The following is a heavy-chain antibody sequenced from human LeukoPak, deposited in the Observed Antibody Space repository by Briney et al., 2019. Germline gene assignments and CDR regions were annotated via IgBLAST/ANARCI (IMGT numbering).Heavy chain of an antibody. CDR2: ISYDGSNK. CDR3: ARDKDEALDY. CDR1: GFTFSSYA. J-gene: IGHJ4*02. V-gene: IGHV3-30-3*01. Sequence: PGRSLRLSCAASGFTFSSYAMHWVRQAPDKGLEWVAVISYDGSNKYYADSVKGRFTISRDNSKNTLCLQMNSLRAEDTAVYYCARDKDEALDYWGQGTLVTVSS.